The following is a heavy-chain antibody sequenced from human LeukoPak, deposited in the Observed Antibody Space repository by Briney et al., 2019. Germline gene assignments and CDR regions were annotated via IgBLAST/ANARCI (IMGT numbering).Heavy chain of an antibody. Sequence: GASVKVSCKASGYSFTSNYIHWVRQAPGQGLEWMGMIYPRDGSTSYAQKFQGRVTMTRDTSTSTVYMELSSLRSEDTAVYYCAISRAFIPTYYYDSSGYYVAGGHLDYWGQGTLVTVSS. J-gene: IGHJ4*02. CDR1: GYSFTSNY. V-gene: IGHV1-46*01. CDR2: IYPRDGST. CDR3: AISRAFIPTYYYDSSGYYVAGGHLDY. D-gene: IGHD3-22*01.